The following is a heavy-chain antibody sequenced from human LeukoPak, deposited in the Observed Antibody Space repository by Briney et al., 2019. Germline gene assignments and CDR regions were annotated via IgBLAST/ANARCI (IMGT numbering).Heavy chain of an antibody. CDR3: ARDMDRRVVVTALDY. CDR2: IGWNSGSI. D-gene: IGHD2-21*02. V-gene: IGHV3-9*01. CDR1: GFTFSDYY. Sequence: GGSLRLSCAASGFTFSDYYMSWIRQAPGKGLEWVSGIGWNSGSIGYADSVKGRFTISRDNAKNSLYLQMNRLRAEDTALYYCARDMDRRVVVTALDYWSQGTLVTVSS. J-gene: IGHJ4*02.